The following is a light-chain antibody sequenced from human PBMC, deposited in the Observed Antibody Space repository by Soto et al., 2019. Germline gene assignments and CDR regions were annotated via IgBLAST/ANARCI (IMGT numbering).Light chain of an antibody. Sequence: LTQPPSVSGAPGQRVTISCTGSSSNIGAGYEVHWFQQLPGTAPKLLIYGNTNRPSGVPDRFSGSKSDTSASLAITGLQPEDEADYYCQSYDSSLSVLYVFGTGTKVTVL. V-gene: IGLV1-40*01. J-gene: IGLJ1*01. CDR3: QSYDSSLSVLYV. CDR2: GNT. CDR1: SSNIGAGYE.